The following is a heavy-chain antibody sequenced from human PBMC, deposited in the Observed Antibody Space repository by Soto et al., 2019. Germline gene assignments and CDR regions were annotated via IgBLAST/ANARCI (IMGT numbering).Heavy chain of an antibody. V-gene: IGHV4-34*01. J-gene: IGHJ4*02. CDR2: INHSGST. CDR3: ARDKITGLFDY. D-gene: IGHD2-8*02. CDR1: GGYFRGYG. Sequence: SETQSLTCAVSGGYFRGYGWSWIRQPPGKGLEWIGEINHSGSTNYNPSLKSRVTISVDTSKNQFSLKLTSVTAADTAVYYCARDKITGLFDYWGQGTLVTVSS.